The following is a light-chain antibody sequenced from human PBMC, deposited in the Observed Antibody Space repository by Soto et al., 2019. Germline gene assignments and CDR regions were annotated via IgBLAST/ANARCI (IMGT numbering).Light chain of an antibody. J-gene: IGKJ2*01. CDR3: QQYYSTPQLYT. Sequence: DIVMTQSPDSLAVTLGESATINCKSSQTILYSSDNKNYLGWYQQKPGQPPKLLIYWASTRVSGVPDRFSGSGSGTDFTLTISSLQAEDVAVYHRQQYYSTPQLYTFGQGTKLEIK. V-gene: IGKV4-1*01. CDR1: QTILYSSDNKNY. CDR2: WAS.